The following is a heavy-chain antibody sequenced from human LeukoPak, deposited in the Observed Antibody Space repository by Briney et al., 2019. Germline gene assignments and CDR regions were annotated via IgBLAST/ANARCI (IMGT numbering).Heavy chain of an antibody. CDR1: GFTFCSYE. CDR2: ISSSGRTI. D-gene: IGHD3-22*01. CDR3: ARGNYDSSGYYYGYFQH. J-gene: IGHJ1*01. V-gene: IGHV3-48*03. Sequence: GGSLRLSCAASGFTFCSYEMNWVRQAPGKGLGWVSSISSSGRTIYYADSVKGRFTISRDNATNSLYLQMNSLRAEDTAVYYCARGNYDSSGYYYGYFQHWGQGTLVTVSS.